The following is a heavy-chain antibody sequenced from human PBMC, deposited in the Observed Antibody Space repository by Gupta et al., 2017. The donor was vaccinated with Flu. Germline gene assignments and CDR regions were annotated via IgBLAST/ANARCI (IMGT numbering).Heavy chain of an antibody. V-gene: IGHV4-38-2*02. CDR3: ARDLLESRYYYYYGMDV. CDR2: IYHSGST. Sequence: QVQLQESGPGLVKPSETLSLTCAVSGYSISSGYYCGWIRQPPGKGLEWIGRIYHSGSTYYNPSLKSRVTISVDTSKNQFSLKLSSVTAADTAVYYCARDLLESRYYYYYGMDVWGQGTTVTVSS. J-gene: IGHJ6*02. D-gene: IGHD1-1*01. CDR1: GYSISSGYY.